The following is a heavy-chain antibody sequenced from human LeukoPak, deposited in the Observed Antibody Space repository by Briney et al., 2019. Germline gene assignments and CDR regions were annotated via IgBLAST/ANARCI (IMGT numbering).Heavy chain of an antibody. CDR3: ARADIDIVVVPAAIRYFDY. V-gene: IGHV4-34*01. Sequence: SETLSLTCAVYGGSFSGYYWSWIRQPPGKGLEWIGEINHSGSTNYNPSLKSRVTISVDTSKNQFSLKLSSVTAADTAVYYCARADIDIVVVPAAIRYFDYWGQGTLVTVSS. J-gene: IGHJ4*02. D-gene: IGHD2-2*01. CDR2: INHSGST. CDR1: GGSFSGYY.